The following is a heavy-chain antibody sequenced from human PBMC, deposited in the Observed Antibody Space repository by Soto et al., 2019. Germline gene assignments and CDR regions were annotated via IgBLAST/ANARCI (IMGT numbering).Heavy chain of an antibody. J-gene: IGHJ4*02. CDR2: ISYDGSNK. D-gene: IGHD2-2*01. V-gene: IGHV3-30*18. CDR3: AKGHFVVVPAASFEADHGDY. CDR1: GFTFSSYG. Sequence: GGSLRLSCAASGFTFSSYGMHWVRQAPGKGLEWVAVISYDGSNKYYADSVKGRFTISRDNSKNTLYLQMNSLRAEDTAVYYCAKGHFVVVPAASFEADHGDYWGQGTLVTVSS.